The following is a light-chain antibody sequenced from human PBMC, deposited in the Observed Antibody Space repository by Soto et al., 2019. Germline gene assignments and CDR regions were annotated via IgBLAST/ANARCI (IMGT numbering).Light chain of an antibody. CDR3: QQYDTWPLT. V-gene: IGKV3D-15*01. Sequence: ETVMTQFPATLSVSPGERATLSCRASQYVSTNLAWYQQQPGQPPRLLIYDISNRATGIPARVSGSGSETEFALTITSLQSEDFAVYYCQQYDTWPLTFGGGTKVEIK. J-gene: IGKJ4*01. CDR2: DIS. CDR1: QYVSTN.